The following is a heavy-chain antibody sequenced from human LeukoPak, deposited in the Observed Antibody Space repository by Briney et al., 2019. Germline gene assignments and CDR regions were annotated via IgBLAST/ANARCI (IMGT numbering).Heavy chain of an antibody. CDR1: GGSFSGYY. D-gene: IGHD2/OR15-2a*01. Sequence: SETLSLTCAVYGGSFSGYYWSWIRQPPGKGLEWIGEINHSGSTNYNPSLKSRVTISVDTSKNQFPLKLSSVAAADTAVYYCARFSQYYDSPTHYLDYWGQGILVTVSS. CDR2: INHSGST. CDR3: ARFSQYYDSPTHYLDY. J-gene: IGHJ4*02. V-gene: IGHV4-34*01.